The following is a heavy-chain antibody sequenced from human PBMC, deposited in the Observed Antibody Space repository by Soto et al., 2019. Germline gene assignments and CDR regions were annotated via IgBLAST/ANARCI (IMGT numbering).Heavy chain of an antibody. CDR3: ARSYSRSWPFDY. V-gene: IGHV3-21*01. CDR1: VFTFSSYS. J-gene: IGHJ4*02. D-gene: IGHD6-13*01. CDR2: ISSSSSYI. Sequence: PGGSLRLSCAASVFTFSSYSMNCVREAPGKWLEWVSSISSSSSYIYYADSVKGRFTISRDNAKNSLYLQMNSLRAEDTAVYYCARSYSRSWPFDYWGQGTLVNVSS.